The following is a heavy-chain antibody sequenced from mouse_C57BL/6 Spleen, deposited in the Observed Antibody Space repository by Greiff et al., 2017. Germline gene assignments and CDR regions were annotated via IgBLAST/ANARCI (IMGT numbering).Heavy chain of an antibody. D-gene: IGHD2-3*01. V-gene: IGHV5-16*01. Sequence: VQLKESEGGLVQPGSSMKLSCTASGFTFSDYYMAWVRQVPEKGLEWVANINYDGSSTYYLDSLKSRFIISRDNAKNILYLQMSSLKSEDTAKYYWARDSIYDGYLWYFDVWGTGTTVTVSS. CDR3: ARDSIYDGYLWYFDV. CDR1: GFTFSDYY. J-gene: IGHJ1*03. CDR2: INYDGSST.